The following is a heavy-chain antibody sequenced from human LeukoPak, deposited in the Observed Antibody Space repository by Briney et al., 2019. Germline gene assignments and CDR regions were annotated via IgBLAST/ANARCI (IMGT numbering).Heavy chain of an antibody. CDR2: INWNGGST. Sequence: PGGSLRLSCAASGFSFDDYGMSWVRQAPGKGLERVSGINWNGGSTGYADSVKGRFTISRDNAKNSLSLQMNSLRVEDTALYYCARGGISIFGVVIYMDVWGKGTTVTVSS. CDR1: GFSFDDYG. J-gene: IGHJ6*03. D-gene: IGHD3-3*01. V-gene: IGHV3-20*04. CDR3: ARGGISIFGVVIYMDV.